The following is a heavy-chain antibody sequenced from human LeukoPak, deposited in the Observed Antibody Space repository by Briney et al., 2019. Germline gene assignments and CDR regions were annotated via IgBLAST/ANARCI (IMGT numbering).Heavy chain of an antibody. J-gene: IGHJ4*02. D-gene: IGHD2/OR15-2a*01. Sequence: SETLSLTCTVSGDSISTGSDYWGWIRQPPGKGLEWIASIYHNGVTSYNPSLNSRTTISVDTSKNQFSLKLNSVTAADTAVFYCVRQGTYTYNSNTFDYWGQGTLVTVSS. V-gene: IGHV4-39*01. CDR3: VRQGTYTYNSNTFDY. CDR2: IYHNGVT. CDR1: GDSISTGSDY.